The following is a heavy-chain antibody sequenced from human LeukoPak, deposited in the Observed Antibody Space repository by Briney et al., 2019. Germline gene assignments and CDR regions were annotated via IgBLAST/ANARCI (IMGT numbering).Heavy chain of an antibody. D-gene: IGHD3-22*01. V-gene: IGHV1-69*06. CDR2: IIPIFGTA. J-gene: IGHJ4*01. CDR3: ARGWDYDSGGRPTAYVY. CDR1: GGTFSNYA. Sequence: SVKVSCKASGGTFSNYAINWVRQAPGQGLEWMGGIIPIFGTANYAQRFQGRVTITADKSTSTVYMELNSLKSEDTAVYYCARGWDYDSGGRPTAYVYWGQGTLVTVSS.